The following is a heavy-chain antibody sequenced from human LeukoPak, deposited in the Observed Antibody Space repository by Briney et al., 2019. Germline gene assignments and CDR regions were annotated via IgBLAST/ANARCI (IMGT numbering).Heavy chain of an antibody. D-gene: IGHD3-22*01. CDR3: ARVLTYYYDSSGYYPYYYYYYMDV. CDR1: GYTFTSYG. CDR2: ISAYNGNT. V-gene: IGHV1-18*01. J-gene: IGHJ6*03. Sequence: GASVKVSCKASGYTFTSYGISWVRQAPGQGLEWMGWISAYNGNTNYAQKLQGRVTMTTDTSTSTAYMELRSLRSDDTAVYYCARVLTYYYDSSGYYPYYYYYYMDVWGKGTTVTISS.